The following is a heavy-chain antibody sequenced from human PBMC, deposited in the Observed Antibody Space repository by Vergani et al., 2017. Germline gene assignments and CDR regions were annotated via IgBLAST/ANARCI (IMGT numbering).Heavy chain of an antibody. D-gene: IGHD3-3*01. J-gene: IGHJ6*02. CDR2: ISWNSGSI. CDR1: GFTFDDYA. V-gene: IGHV3-9*01. CDR3: ASRDITIFGVVIIRGYYYYGMDV. Sequence: EVQLVESGGGLVQPGRSLRLSCAASGFTFDDYAMHWVRQAPGKGLEWVSGISWNSGSIGYADSVKGRFTISRDNAKNSLYLQMNSLRSEDTAVYYCASRDITIFGVVIIRGYYYYGMDVWGQGTTVTVSS.